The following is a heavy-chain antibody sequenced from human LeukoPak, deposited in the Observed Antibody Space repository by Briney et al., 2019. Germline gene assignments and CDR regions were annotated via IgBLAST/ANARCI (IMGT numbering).Heavy chain of an antibody. CDR1: GFTFSSFG. D-gene: IGHD3-22*01. CDR2: ISPDGNSD. V-gene: IGHV3-30*18. CDR3: AKINNYDAW. J-gene: IGHJ4*02. Sequence: RGSLRLSCAASGFTFSSFGIHWVRQAPGMGLEWVASISPDGNSDYYTDSVEGRFTVSRDNSKNMIYLQMNSLRGEDSAVYYGAKINNYDAWWGQGTLVTVSS.